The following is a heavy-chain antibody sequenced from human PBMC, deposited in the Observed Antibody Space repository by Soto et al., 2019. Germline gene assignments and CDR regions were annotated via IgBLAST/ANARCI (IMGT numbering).Heavy chain of an antibody. Sequence: QVQLQESGPGLVKPSQTLSLTCTVSGGSINSGGYCWSWIRQHPGKGLDWIGCISYGGSTSYNPSLKRRGTLSVDTSKNQFSLKLTSVTAADTAVYYCSRGILVWGQGALITVSS. D-gene: IGHD5-18*01. V-gene: IGHV4-31*03. CDR1: GGSINSGGYC. CDR2: ISYGGST. CDR3: SRGILV. J-gene: IGHJ4*02.